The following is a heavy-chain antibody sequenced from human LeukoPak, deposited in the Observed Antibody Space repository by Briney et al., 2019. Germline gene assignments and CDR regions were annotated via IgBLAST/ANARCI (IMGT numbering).Heavy chain of an antibody. CDR2: MSPISGNT. CDR3: ARESGDILVVPYY. CDR1: GYTFTSYD. Sequence: ASVKVSCKASGYTFTSYDINWVRQATGQGLEWMGWMSPISGNTGYAQKFQGRLTMTRNTAINTAYMELSGLRFEDTAVYYCARESGDILVVPYYWGQGTLVTVSS. D-gene: IGHD2-2*01. J-gene: IGHJ4*02. V-gene: IGHV1-8*01.